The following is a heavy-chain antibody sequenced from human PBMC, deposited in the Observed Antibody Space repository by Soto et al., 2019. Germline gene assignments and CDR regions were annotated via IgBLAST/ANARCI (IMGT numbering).Heavy chain of an antibody. V-gene: IGHV3-30-3*01. CDR1: GFSFRHYN. CDR3: VRETQIVMVVVPTPGSPGAFEM. D-gene: IGHD2-15*01. J-gene: IGHJ3*02. CDR2: VSHDGVNK. Sequence: QMQLVESGGGVVQPGRSLRLSCAASGFSFRHYNLHWVRQAPCKGLEWVAVVSHDGVNKHYAESVKGRLSISRDSSRDTLYLQMNSLRPEDTAVYYCVRETQIVMVVVPTPGSPGAFEMWGQGKMVTVSS.